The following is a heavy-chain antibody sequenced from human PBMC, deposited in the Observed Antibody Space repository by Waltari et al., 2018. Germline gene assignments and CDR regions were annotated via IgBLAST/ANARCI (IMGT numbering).Heavy chain of an antibody. CDR2: ISYNGAT. V-gene: IGHV4-39*01. CDR1: GGSITTNRHY. J-gene: IGHJ3*01. Sequence: QLQLQESGPGLVKPSETLSLTCSVSGGSITTNRHYRGWIRQPPGQGLEWIATISYNGATYTSPSLESRLTMSRDTSKNQLSLTLGSVTAADTSVYFCATYIGASIGTAAFDVWGQGTMVTVSS. CDR3: ATYIGASIGTAAFDV. D-gene: IGHD5-12*01.